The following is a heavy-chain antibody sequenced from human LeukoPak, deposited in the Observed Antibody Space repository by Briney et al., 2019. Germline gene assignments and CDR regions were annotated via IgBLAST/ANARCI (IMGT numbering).Heavy chain of an antibody. J-gene: IGHJ6*02. Sequence: ASVKVSCKASGYTFTSYYMHWVRQAPGQGLEWMGIINSSGGSTSYAQKFQGRVTMTRDTSTSTVYMELSSLRSEDTAVYYCARDWVTMVRGVLRPGGYYYGMDVWGQGTTVTVSS. CDR2: INSSGGST. CDR3: ARDWVTMVRGVLRPGGYYYGMDV. CDR1: GYTFTSYY. D-gene: IGHD3-10*01. V-gene: IGHV1-46*01.